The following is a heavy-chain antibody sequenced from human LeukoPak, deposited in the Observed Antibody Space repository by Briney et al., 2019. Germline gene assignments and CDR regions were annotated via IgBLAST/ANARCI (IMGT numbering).Heavy chain of an antibody. CDR1: GGSFSSEA. CDR2: IIPIFGTA. V-gene: IGHV1-69*05. J-gene: IGHJ4*02. D-gene: IGHD2-15*01. CDR3: GRKAGDCGANSCYSIDY. Sequence: SVKVSCKAFGGSFSSEAISWVRQAPGQGLEWMGGIIPIFGTANYAQKFQGRVTITTDESTSTAYMEVSSLTSEDTAVYFCGRKAGDCGANSCYSIDYWGQGALVTVSS.